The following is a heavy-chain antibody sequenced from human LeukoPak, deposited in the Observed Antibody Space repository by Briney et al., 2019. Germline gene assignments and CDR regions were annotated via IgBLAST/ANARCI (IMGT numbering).Heavy chain of an antibody. Sequence: GGSLRLSCAASGFTFSSYEMNWVRQAPGKGLEWVSYISSGGSTIYYADSVKGRFTISRDNGKNSLYLQMNSLRAEDTALYYCATAPQTYRYLGYWGQGTLVTVSS. J-gene: IGHJ4*02. CDR1: GFTFSSYE. CDR2: ISSGGSTI. D-gene: IGHD3-16*02. V-gene: IGHV3-48*03. CDR3: ATAPQTYRYLGY.